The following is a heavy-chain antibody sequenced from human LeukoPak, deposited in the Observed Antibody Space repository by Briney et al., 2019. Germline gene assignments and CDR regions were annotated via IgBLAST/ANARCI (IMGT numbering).Heavy chain of an antibody. CDR3: ARGLPLDAFDI. CDR2: IKEDGSEK. CDR1: GFTFSSYW. J-gene: IGHJ3*02. V-gene: IGHV3-7*01. Sequence: GGSLRLSCAASGFTFSSYWMSWVRQAPGKGLEWVANIKEDGSEKHYVDSVKGRFTISRDNAKNSLYLQMNSLRAEDTAVYYCARGLPLDAFDIWGQGTMVTVSS.